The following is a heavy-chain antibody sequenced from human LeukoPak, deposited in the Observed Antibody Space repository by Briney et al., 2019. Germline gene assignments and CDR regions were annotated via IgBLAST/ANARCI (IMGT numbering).Heavy chain of an antibody. V-gene: IGHV3-7*01. J-gene: IGHJ4*02. CDR1: GFTLSSYW. CDR3: ARVRFLEWLQYYFDY. CDR2: IKQDGSEK. D-gene: IGHD3-3*01. Sequence: PGGSLRLSCAASGFTLSSYWMTWVRQAPGKGLEWVANIKQDGSEKYYVDSVKGRFTISRDNAKNSLYLQMDSLRAEDTAVYYCARVRFLEWLQYYFDYWGQGTLVTVSS.